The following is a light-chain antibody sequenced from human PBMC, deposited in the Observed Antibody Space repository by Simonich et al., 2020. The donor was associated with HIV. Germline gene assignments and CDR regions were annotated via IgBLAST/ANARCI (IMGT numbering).Light chain of an antibody. CDR3: QHYNNWPRT. CDR2: GAS. V-gene: IGKV3-15*01. J-gene: IGKJ1*01. CDR1: QSVSSY. Sequence: EIVLTQSPATLSLSPGERATLSCRASQSVSSYLAWYQQKPGQAPRLLIYGASTRATGFPARFSGSGSGTEFTLTISSLQSEDFALYYCQHYNNWPRTFGQGTKVEIK.